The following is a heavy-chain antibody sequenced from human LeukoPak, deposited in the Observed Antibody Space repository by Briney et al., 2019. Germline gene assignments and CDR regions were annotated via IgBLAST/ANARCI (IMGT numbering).Heavy chain of an antibody. Sequence: SVKVSCKASGGTFSSYAISWVRQAPGQGLEWMGRIIPILGIANYAQKFQGRVTITADKSTSTAYMELSSLRSEDTAVYYCARQYSSGWYTRDCWGQGTLVTVSS. J-gene: IGHJ4*02. D-gene: IGHD6-19*01. CDR2: IIPILGIA. CDR1: GGTFSSYA. V-gene: IGHV1-69*04. CDR3: ARQYSSGWYTRDC.